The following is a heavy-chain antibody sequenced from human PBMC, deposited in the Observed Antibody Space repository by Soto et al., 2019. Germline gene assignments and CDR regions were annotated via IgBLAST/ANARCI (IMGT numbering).Heavy chain of an antibody. J-gene: IGHJ6*02. V-gene: IGHV4-39*01. CDR3: ARQPATTYGSAGHPDV. CDR1: RCSMRGQRYH. D-gene: IGHD3-10*01. CDR2: IYYSGST. Sequence: SEALSPTVPGSRCSMRGQRYHCVWIAQHPGKGLEWIGSIYYSGSTYYNPSLKSRVTISVDTSKNQFSLKLSSVTAADTAVYYCARQPATTYGSAGHPDVWGQGTTVT.